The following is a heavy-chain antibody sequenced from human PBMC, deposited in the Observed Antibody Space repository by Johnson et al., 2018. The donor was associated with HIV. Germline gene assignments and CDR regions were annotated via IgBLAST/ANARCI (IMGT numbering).Heavy chain of an antibody. CDR2: ISWNSGSI. CDR3: AREKIRAFDI. Sequence: VQLVESGGGVVQPGRSLRLSCAASGFTFSSYAMHWVRQAPGKGLEWVSGISWNSGSIGYADSVKGRFTISRDNSNNTLYLQMNSLRAEDTAVYYCAREKIRAFDIWGQGTMVTVSS. J-gene: IGHJ3*02. CDR1: GFTFSSYA. V-gene: IGHV3-9*01.